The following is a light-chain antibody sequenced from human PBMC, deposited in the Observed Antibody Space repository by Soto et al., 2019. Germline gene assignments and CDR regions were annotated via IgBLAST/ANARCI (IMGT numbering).Light chain of an antibody. J-gene: IGKJ1*01. V-gene: IGKV3D-20*02. CDR1: QSVSSSY. Sequence: ESVLTQSPCTLSLSPGERPTLSCRASQSVSSSYLAWYQQKPGQAPRLLIYDASNRATGIPARFSGSGSGTDFTLTISSLQPEDFAVYYCQQRSNWPTFGQGTKVDIK. CDR2: DAS. CDR3: QQRSNWPT.